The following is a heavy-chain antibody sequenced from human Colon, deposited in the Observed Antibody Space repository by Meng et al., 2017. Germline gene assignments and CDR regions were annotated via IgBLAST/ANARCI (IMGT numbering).Heavy chain of an antibody. CDR2: IYSGGST. Sequence: EVQVVETGGGLIQPGGSLRLSCEASGFIVSRNFMSWVRQAPGKGLEWVSIIYSGGSTYYADSVKGRFTISRDNSKNTLYLQINSLRAEDTAVYYCVLGFEEIRSYFDSWGQGTLVTVSS. CDR1: GFIVSRNF. V-gene: IGHV3-53*02. J-gene: IGHJ4*02. CDR3: VLGFEEIRSYFDS. D-gene: IGHD3-10*01.